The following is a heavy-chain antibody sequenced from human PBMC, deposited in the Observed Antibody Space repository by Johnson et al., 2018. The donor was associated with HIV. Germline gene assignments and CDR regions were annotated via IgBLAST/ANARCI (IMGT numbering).Heavy chain of an antibody. D-gene: IGHD1-26*01. J-gene: IGHJ3*02. CDR2: ISWNSGSI. CDR1: GFTFDDYA. Sequence: VQLVESGGGLVQPGRSLRLSCAASGFTFDDYAMHWVRQAPGRGLDWVSGISWNSGSIGYADSGKGRFTISRDNAKNALYLQLNSLRVEDTALYYCAKGLFRGVDGFDIWGQGTMVTVSS. CDR3: AKGLFRGVDGFDI. V-gene: IGHV3-9*01.